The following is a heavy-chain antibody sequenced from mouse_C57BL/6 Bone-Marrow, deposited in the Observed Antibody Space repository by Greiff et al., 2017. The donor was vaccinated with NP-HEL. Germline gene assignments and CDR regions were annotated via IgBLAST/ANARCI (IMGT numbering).Heavy chain of an antibody. CDR1: GYTFTSYW. D-gene: IGHD1-1*01. J-gene: IGHJ2*01. V-gene: IGHV1-74*01. Sequence: VQLQQPGAELVKPGASVKVSCKASGYTFTSYWMHWVKQRPGQGLEWIGRIHPSDRDTNYNQKFKGKATLTVDKSSSTAYMQLSSLTSEDSAVYFCAIWGLLRGFRFDDWGQGTTLTVSS. CDR2: IHPSDRDT. CDR3: AIWGLLRGFRFDD.